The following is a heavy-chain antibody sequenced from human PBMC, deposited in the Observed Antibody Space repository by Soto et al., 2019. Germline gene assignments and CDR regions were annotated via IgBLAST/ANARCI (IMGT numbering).Heavy chain of an antibody. D-gene: IGHD6-19*01. V-gene: IGHV2-26*01. Sequence: HVTLKXSGPVLVXPTETLTLTXTXXGFSLXNXKVGVSWIRQPPGKALEWLAHIFSNDEKSYRTSLKSRLTISEDTSKSQVVLTMTNVDPVDTATYYCARILFGRSVAGGYFYMDVWGKGTTVTVSS. CDR1: GFSLXNXKVG. CDR2: IFSNDEK. J-gene: IGHJ6*03. CDR3: ARILFGRSVAGGYFYMDV.